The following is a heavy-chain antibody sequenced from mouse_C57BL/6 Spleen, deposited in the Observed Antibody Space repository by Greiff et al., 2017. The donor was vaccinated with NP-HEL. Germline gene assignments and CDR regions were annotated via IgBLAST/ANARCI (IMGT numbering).Heavy chain of an antibody. D-gene: IGHD1-1*01. CDR3: ARDYGSSYWYFDV. Sequence: VQLQESGAELVRPGASVKLSCKASGYTFTDYYINWVKQRPGQGLEWIARIYPGSGNTYYNEKFKGKATLTAAKSSSTAYMQLSSLTSEDSAVYFCARDYGSSYWYFDVWGTGTTVTVSS. V-gene: IGHV1-76*01. J-gene: IGHJ1*03. CDR2: IYPGSGNT. CDR1: GYTFTDYY.